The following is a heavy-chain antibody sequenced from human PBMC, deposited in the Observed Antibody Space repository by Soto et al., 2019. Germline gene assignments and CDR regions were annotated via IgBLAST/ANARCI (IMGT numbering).Heavy chain of an antibody. CDR3: ATYSARSPAFEGLDP. CDR1: GGSISSYH. Sequence: PSETLSLTCTVSGGSISSYHWSWIRQPPGKGLEWVGNIYYSGSTNYNPSLKSRVTILVDTSKNQFSLKLSSVTAADTAVYYCATYSARSPAFEGLDPWGQGTLVTVSS. J-gene: IGHJ5*02. D-gene: IGHD4-4*01. CDR2: IYYSGST. V-gene: IGHV4-59*01.